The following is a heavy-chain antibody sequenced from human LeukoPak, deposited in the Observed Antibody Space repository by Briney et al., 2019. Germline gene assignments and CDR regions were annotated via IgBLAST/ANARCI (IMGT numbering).Heavy chain of an antibody. CDR1: GFTFSSYA. Sequence: GGSLRLSCAASGFTFSSYAMTWVRQAPGKGLEWVSAISASGGSTYYADSVKGRFTISRDNAKNSLYLQMNSLRAEDTAVYYCAELGITMIGGVWGKGTTVTISS. D-gene: IGHD3-10*02. J-gene: IGHJ6*04. V-gene: IGHV3-23*01. CDR3: AELGITMIGGV. CDR2: ISASGGST.